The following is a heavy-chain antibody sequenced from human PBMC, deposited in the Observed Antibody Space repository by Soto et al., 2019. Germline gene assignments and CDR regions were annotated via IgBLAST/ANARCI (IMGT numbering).Heavy chain of an antibody. D-gene: IGHD3-22*01. CDR2: ISGSGGST. J-gene: IGHJ4*02. V-gene: IGHV3-23*01. CDR1: GFTFSSYA. Sequence: SLRLSCAASGFTFSSYAMSWVRQAPGKGLEWVSAISGSGGSTYYADSVKGRFTISRDNSKNTLYLQMNSLRAEDTAVYYCAKKGPRYYYDSSGIDYWGQGTLVTVSS. CDR3: AKKGPRYYYDSSGIDY.